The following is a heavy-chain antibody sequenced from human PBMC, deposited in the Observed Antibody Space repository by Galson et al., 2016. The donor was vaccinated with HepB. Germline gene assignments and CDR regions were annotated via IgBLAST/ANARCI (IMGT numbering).Heavy chain of an antibody. Sequence: SVKVSCKAFTGQWMHWVRQAPGQGLEWVGFINPTGTITNYAQELEGRVTLTRDTSTNTGYMELMSLRFEATAVYYCAWDVRGKAYDFWGQGTLVTVSS. CDR3: AWDVRGKAYDF. V-gene: IGHV1-46*04. CDR1: FTGQW. D-gene: IGHD2/OR15-2a*01. CDR2: INPTGTIT. J-gene: IGHJ4*02.